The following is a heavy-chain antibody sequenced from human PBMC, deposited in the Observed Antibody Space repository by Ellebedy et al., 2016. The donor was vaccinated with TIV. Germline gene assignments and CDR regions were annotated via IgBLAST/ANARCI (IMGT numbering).Heavy chain of an antibody. CDR2: IHYTGST. CDR3: ARVALGDYGDPQVSRRLYAFDI. CDR1: GDSIGSSY. Sequence: MPSETLSLTCSVSGDSIGSSYWNWIRQAPGKGLEWIGHIHYTGSTSYNPSLKSRVTISVDTATNQFFLNMTSVTAADTAVFYCARVALGDYGDPQVSRRLYAFDIWGQGTMVTVSS. D-gene: IGHD4-17*01. V-gene: IGHV4-59*01. J-gene: IGHJ3*02.